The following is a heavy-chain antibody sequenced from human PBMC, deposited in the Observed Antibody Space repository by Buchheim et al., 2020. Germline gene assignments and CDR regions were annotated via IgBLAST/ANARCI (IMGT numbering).Heavy chain of an antibody. V-gene: IGHV3-23*01. Sequence: EVHLLESGGGLVQPGGSLRLSCVASGFSFSSFSMAWIRQSPEKGLEWVSGIGVSGTPTFYADFVKGRFTISRDNSKTTMYMEMNSLRAEDTAVYYCAKDPNWELAYWGQGT. J-gene: IGHJ4*02. D-gene: IGHD3-3*02. CDR1: GFSFSSFS. CDR3: AKDPNWELAY. CDR2: IGVSGTPT.